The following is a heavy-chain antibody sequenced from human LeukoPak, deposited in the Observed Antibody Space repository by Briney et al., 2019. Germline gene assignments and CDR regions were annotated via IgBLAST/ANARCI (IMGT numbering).Heavy chain of an antibody. V-gene: IGHV1-18*01. CDR1: GYTFTSYG. CDR3: ATGTPEGYGMDV. Sequence: ASVKVSCKASGYTFTSYGISWVRQAPGQGLEWMGWISAYNGNTNYAHNFQGRVTMTRDTSISTAYMELSRLRSDDTAVYYCATGTPEGYGMDVWGQGTTVTVSS. J-gene: IGHJ6*02. CDR2: ISAYNGNT.